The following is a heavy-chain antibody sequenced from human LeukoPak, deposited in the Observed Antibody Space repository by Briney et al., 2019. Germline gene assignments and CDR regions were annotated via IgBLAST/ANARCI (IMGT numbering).Heavy chain of an antibody. CDR2: MHTSGST. CDR3: TRAASSGPLFTYHMDV. Sequence: SETLSLTCTVSGVSISSYYWSWIRQPAGKGLEWIGRMHTSGSTNYNPSLKSRVTMSVDTSKNQFSLKLTSVTAADTAVYYCTRAASSGPLFTYHMDVWGKGTTVTVSS. V-gene: IGHV4-4*07. J-gene: IGHJ6*03. D-gene: IGHD3-22*01. CDR1: GVSISSYY.